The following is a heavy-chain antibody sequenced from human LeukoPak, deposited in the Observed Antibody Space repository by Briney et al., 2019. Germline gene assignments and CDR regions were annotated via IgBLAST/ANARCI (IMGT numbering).Heavy chain of an antibody. CDR2: INTNNVNT. D-gene: IGHD2-15*01. J-gene: IGHJ4*02. V-gene: IGHV1-18*01. CDR1: GYTFSSYG. Sequence: ASVKVSCKASGYTFSSYGINWVRQAPGQGLEWMVWINTNNVNTNYAQKFQGRVTMTRDTSTSTAYMELRSLGSDDTAVYYCARKGCIGNCYLLDYWGQGTLVTVSS. CDR3: ARKGCIGNCYLLDY.